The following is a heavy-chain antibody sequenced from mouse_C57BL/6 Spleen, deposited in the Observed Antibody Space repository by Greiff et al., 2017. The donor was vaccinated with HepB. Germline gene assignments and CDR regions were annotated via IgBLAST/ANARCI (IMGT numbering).Heavy chain of an antibody. D-gene: IGHD1-1*01. CDR2: IYPGSGNT. V-gene: IGHV1-76*01. CDR1: GYTFTDYY. CDR3: ARSYYYGSSYVGYAMDY. Sequence: QVQLQQSGAELVRPGASVKLSCKASGYTFTDYYINWVKQRPGQGLEWIARIYPGSGNTYYNEKFKGKATLTAEKSSSTAYMQLSSLTSEDSAVYFCARSYYYGSSYVGYAMDYWGQGTSVTVSS. J-gene: IGHJ4*01.